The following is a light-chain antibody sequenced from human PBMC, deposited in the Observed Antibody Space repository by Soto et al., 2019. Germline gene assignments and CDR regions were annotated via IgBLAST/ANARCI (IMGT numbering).Light chain of an antibody. CDR2: NNN. Sequence: QSVLTQPPSASGTPGQSVSISCSRSNSKIGTNTVNWYQQFPGTAPKLLIYNNNQRPSGVPDRFSGSKSGTSASLAISGLQSEGEAEYYCAAWDNSLSTFYVFGTGTKVTVL. J-gene: IGLJ1*01. V-gene: IGLV1-44*01. CDR3: AAWDNSLSTFYV. CDR1: NSKIGTNT.